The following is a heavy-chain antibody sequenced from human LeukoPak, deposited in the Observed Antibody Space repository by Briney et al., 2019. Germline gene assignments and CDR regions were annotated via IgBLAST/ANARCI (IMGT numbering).Heavy chain of an antibody. D-gene: IGHD3-9*01. CDR3: AKERVDWRYFDY. Sequence: GGSLRLSCAASGFTFSSYSMNWVRQAPGKGLEWVSSIRSSSSYIYYADSLKGRFTISRDNAKNSLYLQMNSLRAEDSAVYYCAKERVDWRYFDYWGQGTLVTVSS. J-gene: IGHJ4*02. CDR2: IRSSSSYI. CDR1: GFTFSSYS. V-gene: IGHV3-21*01.